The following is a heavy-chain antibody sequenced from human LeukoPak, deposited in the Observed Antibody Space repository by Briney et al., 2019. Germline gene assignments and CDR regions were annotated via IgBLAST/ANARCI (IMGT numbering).Heavy chain of an antibody. J-gene: IGHJ4*02. Sequence: SQTLSLTCAVSGGSISSGGYSWSWIRQPPGNGLEWIGYFYYSGSTYYNPSLKSRVTISLDTSKNQFSLKLSSVTAADTAVYYCVRGDWGGFFDYWGQGTLVTVSS. CDR1: GGSISSGGYS. V-gene: IGHV4-30-4*07. D-gene: IGHD3/OR15-3a*01. CDR3: VRGDWGGFFDY. CDR2: FYYSGST.